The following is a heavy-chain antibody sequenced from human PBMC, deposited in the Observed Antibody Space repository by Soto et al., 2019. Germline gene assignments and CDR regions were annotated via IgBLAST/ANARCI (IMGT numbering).Heavy chain of an antibody. CDR3: ASDVVPAGDYYYYYGMDV. D-gene: IGHD2-2*01. CDR1: GGSISSGDYY. CDR2: IYYSGST. Sequence: QVQLQESGPGLVKPSQTLSLTCTVSGGSISSGDYYWSWIRQPPRKGLEWIGYIYYSGSTYYNPSLKSRVTISGDTSKNQFSLKLGSVTAADTAVYYCASDVVPAGDYYYYYGMDVWGQGTTVTVSS. V-gene: IGHV4-30-4*01. J-gene: IGHJ6*02.